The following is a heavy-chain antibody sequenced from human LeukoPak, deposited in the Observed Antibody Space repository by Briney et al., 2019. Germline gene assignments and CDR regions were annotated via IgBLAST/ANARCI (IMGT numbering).Heavy chain of an antibody. CDR3: ARPTIYSFVSMVRGVIRNDAFDI. CDR1: GGSFSGYY. V-gene: IGHV4-34*01. D-gene: IGHD3-10*01. J-gene: IGHJ3*02. Sequence: SETLSLTCAVYGGSFSGYYWNWIRQSPGKALEWIGKLNQSGSTSYNPPLKSRVTISVDTSKNQFSLKLSSVTAADTAVYYCARPTIYSFVSMVRGVIRNDAFDIWGQGTMVTVSS. CDR2: LNQSGST.